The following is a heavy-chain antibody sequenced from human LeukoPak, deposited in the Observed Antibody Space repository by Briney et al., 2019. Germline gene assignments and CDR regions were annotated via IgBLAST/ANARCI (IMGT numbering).Heavy chain of an antibody. CDR1: GFTFSSYA. V-gene: IGHV3-23*01. D-gene: IGHD3-16*01. CDR2: TSGSGGST. J-gene: IGHJ4*02. CDR3: AKDDMITFGGVITY. Sequence: GGSLRLSCAASGFTFSSYAMSWVRQAPGKGLEWVSATSGSGGSTYYADSVKGRFTISRDNTKNTLYLQMNSLRAEDTAVYYCAKDDMITFGGVITYWGQGTLVTVSS.